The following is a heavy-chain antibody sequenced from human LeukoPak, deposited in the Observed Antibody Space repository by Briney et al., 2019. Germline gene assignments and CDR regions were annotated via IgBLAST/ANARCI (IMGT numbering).Heavy chain of an antibody. CDR2: INAGHGNT. J-gene: IGHJ6*03. D-gene: IGHD6-6*01. CDR1: GYTFTSYA. CDR3: ARGIAARLGYYYYYMDV. Sequence: ASVKVSCKASGYTFTSYAIQWVRQAPGQRLEWMGWINAGHGNTKYSQKFQGRVTITRDTSASTAYMELSSLRSEDTAVYYCARGIAARLGYYYYYMDVWGKGTTVTVSS. V-gene: IGHV1-3*01.